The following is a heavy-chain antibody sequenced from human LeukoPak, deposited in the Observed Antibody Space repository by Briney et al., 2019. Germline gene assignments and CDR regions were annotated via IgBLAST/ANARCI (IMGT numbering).Heavy chain of an antibody. CDR1: GYSFTSYW. Sequence: GESLQISCKGSGYSFTSYWISWVRQMPGKGLEWMGRIDPSDSYTNYSPSFQGHVTISADKSISTACLQWSSLKASDTAMYYCVRQDILTGYYSFDYWGQGTLVTVSS. CDR3: VRQDILTGYYSFDY. D-gene: IGHD3-9*01. J-gene: IGHJ4*02. V-gene: IGHV5-10-1*01. CDR2: IDPSDSYT.